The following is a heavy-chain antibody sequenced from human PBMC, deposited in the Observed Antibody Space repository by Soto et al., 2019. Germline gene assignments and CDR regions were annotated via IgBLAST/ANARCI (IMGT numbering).Heavy chain of an antibody. Sequence: PGESLKISCKGSGYSFTSYWIGWVRQMPGKGLEWMGIIYPGDSDTRYSPSFQGQVTISADKSISTAYLQWSSLKASDTAMYYCARGIRDESSSWPHYYYYYGMDVWGQGTTVTVSS. CDR2: IYPGDSDT. CDR3: ARGIRDESSSWPHYYYYYGMDV. J-gene: IGHJ6*02. CDR1: GYSFTSYW. D-gene: IGHD6-13*01. V-gene: IGHV5-51*01.